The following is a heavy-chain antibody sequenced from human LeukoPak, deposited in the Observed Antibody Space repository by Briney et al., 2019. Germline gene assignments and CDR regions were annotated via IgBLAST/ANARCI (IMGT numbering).Heavy chain of an antibody. CDR1: GFSFSSYG. Sequence: PGGSLRLSCAASGFSFSSYGMQWVRQAPGKGLEWVAVISYDGSNKYYGDSVKGRFTISRDNPKNSLYLQINNLRAEDTAVYYCGRLAHNAWYAIDFWGQGTLVTVSS. CDR3: GRLAHNAWYAIDF. CDR2: ISYDGSNK. D-gene: IGHD2-2*01. J-gene: IGHJ4*02. V-gene: IGHV3-30*03.